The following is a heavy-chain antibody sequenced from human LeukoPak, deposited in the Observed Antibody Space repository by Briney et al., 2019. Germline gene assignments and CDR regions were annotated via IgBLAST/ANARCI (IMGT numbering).Heavy chain of an antibody. V-gene: IGHV3-48*03. CDR2: ISSSDSTI. J-gene: IGHJ6*04. CDR3: AELGITMIGGV. D-gene: IGHD3-10*02. Sequence: GGSLRLSCAGSGFTFSSYEMNWVRQAPGKGLEWVSYISSSDSTIYYADSVKGRFTISRDNAKNSLYLQMNSLRAEDTAVYYCAELGITMIGGVWGKGTTVTISS. CDR1: GFTFSSYE.